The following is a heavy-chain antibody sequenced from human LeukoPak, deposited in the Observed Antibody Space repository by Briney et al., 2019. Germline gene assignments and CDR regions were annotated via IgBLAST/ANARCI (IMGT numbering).Heavy chain of an antibody. Sequence: SVKVSCKASGGTFSSYAISWVRQAPGQGLEWMGRIIPILGIANYAQKFQGRVTITADKSTSTANMELSSLRSEDTAVYYCARDLRGYGSGSYGWFDPWGQGTLATVSS. CDR3: ARDLRGYGSGSYGWFDP. V-gene: IGHV1-69*04. CDR2: IIPILGIA. J-gene: IGHJ5*02. CDR1: GGTFSSYA. D-gene: IGHD3-10*01.